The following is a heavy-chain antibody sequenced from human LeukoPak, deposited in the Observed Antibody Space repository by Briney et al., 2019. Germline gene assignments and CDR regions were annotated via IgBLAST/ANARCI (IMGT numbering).Heavy chain of an antibody. CDR1: GGSISSYY. Sequence: SETLSLTCTVSGGSISSYYWSWIRQPPGKGLEWIGYIYYSGSTNYNPSLKSRVTISVDTSKNQFSLKLSSVTAADTAVYYCAGGGGGGGIFGVVELNYYYYMDVWGKGTTVTVSS. D-gene: IGHD3-3*01. CDR3: AGGGGGGGIFGVVELNYYYYMDV. J-gene: IGHJ6*03. V-gene: IGHV4-59*01. CDR2: IYYSGST.